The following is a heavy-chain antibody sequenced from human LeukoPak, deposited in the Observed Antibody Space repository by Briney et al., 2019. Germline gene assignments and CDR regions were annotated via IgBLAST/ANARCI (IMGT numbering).Heavy chain of an antibody. CDR3: ARDPRGVAAAAGEDY. CDR2: ISGSGGST. D-gene: IGHD6-13*01. CDR1: GFTFSSYA. Sequence: GGSLRLSCAASGFTFSSYAMSWVRQAPGKGLEWVSAISGSGGSTYYADSVKGRFTISRDNSKNTLYLQMNSLRAEDTAVYYCARDPRGVAAAAGEDYWGQGTLVTVSS. J-gene: IGHJ4*02. V-gene: IGHV3-23*01.